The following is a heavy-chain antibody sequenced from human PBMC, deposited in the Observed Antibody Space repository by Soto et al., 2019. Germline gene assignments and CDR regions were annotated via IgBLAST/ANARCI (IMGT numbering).Heavy chain of an antibody. J-gene: IGHJ4*02. Sequence: EVQLLESGGGMVQPGGSLRLSCAASGFTFSSYAMSWVRQAPGEGLEWVSAISHSGGSTYYADSVKGRFTISRDNSKNTLFLQMNSRRAADTAVYYCAHQWGLATVTSFDYWGQGTLVTVSS. D-gene: IGHD4-4*01. CDR1: GFTFSSYA. CDR2: ISHSGGST. V-gene: IGHV3-23*01. CDR3: AHQWGLATVTSFDY.